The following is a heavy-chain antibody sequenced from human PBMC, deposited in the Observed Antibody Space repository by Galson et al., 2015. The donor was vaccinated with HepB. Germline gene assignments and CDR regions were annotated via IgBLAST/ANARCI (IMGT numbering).Heavy chain of an antibody. CDR3: ARVRGVIRPGSSSWYYFDY. J-gene: IGHJ4*02. D-gene: IGHD6-13*01. CDR2: TRNKANSYTT. Sequence: SLRLSCAASGFTFSDHYMDWVRQAPGKGLEWVGRTRNKANSYTTEYAASVKGRFTISRDDSKNSLYLQMNSLKTEDTAVYYCARVRGVIRPGSSSWYYFDYWGQGTLVTVSS. V-gene: IGHV3-72*01. CDR1: GFTFSDHY.